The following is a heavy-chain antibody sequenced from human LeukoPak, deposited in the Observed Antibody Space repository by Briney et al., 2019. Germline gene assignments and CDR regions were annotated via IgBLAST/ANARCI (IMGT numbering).Heavy chain of an antibody. CDR1: GGSFSGYY. V-gene: IGHV4-34*01. D-gene: IGHD6-13*01. CDR2: INHSGST. J-gene: IGHJ4*02. Sequence: SETLSLTCAVYGGSFSGYYWSWIRQPPGKGLEWIGEINHSGSTNYNPSLKSRATISVDTSKNQFSLKLSSVTAADTAVYYCALPGYSSSWYDYWGQGTLVTVSS. CDR3: ALPGYSSSWYDY.